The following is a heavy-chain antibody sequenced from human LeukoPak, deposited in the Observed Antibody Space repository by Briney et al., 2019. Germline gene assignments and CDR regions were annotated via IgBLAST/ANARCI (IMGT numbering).Heavy chain of an antibody. CDR3: ATGGWYLAY. V-gene: IGHV3-23*01. D-gene: IGHD6-19*01. J-gene: IGHJ4*02. CDR2: ISGSGGST. CDR1: GFTFSSYA. Sequence: PGGSLRLSCAASGFTFSSYAMSWVRQAPGKGLEWVSAISGSGGSTYYADSVKGRFTISRDNAKNSLYLQINSLKVEDRAVYYCATGGWYLAYWGQGTLVTVSS.